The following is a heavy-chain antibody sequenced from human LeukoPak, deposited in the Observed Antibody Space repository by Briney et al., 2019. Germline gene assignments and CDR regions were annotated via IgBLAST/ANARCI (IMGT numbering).Heavy chain of an antibody. Sequence: GGPLRLSCAASGFTFSSYWMHWVRQVPGKGLQWVANIKEDGSEQHCVDSVKGRFTISRDNTKNSLYLQMNSLRVEDTAVYYCARFRGGIWGQGTMVTVSS. J-gene: IGHJ3*02. CDR1: GFTFSSYW. CDR3: ARFRGGI. D-gene: IGHD3-16*01. CDR2: IKEDGSEQ. V-gene: IGHV3-7*01.